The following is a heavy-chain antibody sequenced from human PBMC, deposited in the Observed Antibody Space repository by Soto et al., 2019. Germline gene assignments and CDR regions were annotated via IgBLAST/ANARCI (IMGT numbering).Heavy chain of an antibody. CDR1: GLSLRIYA. Sequence: GGSVRLSCAAAGLSLRIYAVRWVRQAPGKGLEWVAVMSPNGNNQYYADSVKGRFTISRDNSKNTLYLQMNSLRAEDTAVYYCAKDKPGTTSFDYWGQGTLVTVSS. CDR3: AKDKPGTTSFDY. D-gene: IGHD1-1*01. CDR2: MSPNGNNQ. V-gene: IGHV3-30-3*01. J-gene: IGHJ4*02.